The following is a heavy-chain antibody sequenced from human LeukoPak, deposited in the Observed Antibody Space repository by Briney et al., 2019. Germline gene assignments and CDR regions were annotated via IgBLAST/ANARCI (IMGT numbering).Heavy chain of an antibody. Sequence: PGGSLRLSCAASGFTFNSYWMSWVRQAPGKGLEWVANIKQDGTTKYYVGSVKGRFTISRDNGKNSVYLQMDSLRAEDTAVYYCARIGYSSSSFDYWGQGTLVTVSS. CDR3: ARIGYSSSSFDY. J-gene: IGHJ4*02. V-gene: IGHV3-7*01. CDR2: IKQDGTTK. CDR1: GFTFNSYW. D-gene: IGHD6-6*01.